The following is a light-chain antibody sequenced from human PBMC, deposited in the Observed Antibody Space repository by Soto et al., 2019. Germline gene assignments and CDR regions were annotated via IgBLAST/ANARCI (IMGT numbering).Light chain of an antibody. CDR1: QSVSSN. Sequence: EIVMTQSPATLSVSPGERATLSCRASQSVSSNLVWYQQKRGQAPRLLIYGASTRATGIPARFSGSGSGTEFHRTISSLQSEDFAVYYCQQYNNWPPTFGQGTKLEIK. CDR2: GAS. V-gene: IGKV3-15*01. J-gene: IGKJ2*01. CDR3: QQYNNWPPT.